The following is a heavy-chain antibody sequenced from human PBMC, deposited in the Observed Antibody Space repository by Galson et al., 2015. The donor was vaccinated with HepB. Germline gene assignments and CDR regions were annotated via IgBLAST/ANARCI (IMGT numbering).Heavy chain of an antibody. Sequence: SLRLSCAGSGFTFGDYAISWVRQAPGKGLEWVGFIRSKAYGGTTENAASVEGRFTISRDDSKNIAYLQMNSLKTEDTAVYFCTRVFSWGLFDYWGQGTLVTVSS. D-gene: IGHD3-16*01. J-gene: IGHJ4*02. CDR2: IRSKAYGGTT. CDR3: TRVFSWGLFDY. CDR1: GFTFGDYA. V-gene: IGHV3-49*04.